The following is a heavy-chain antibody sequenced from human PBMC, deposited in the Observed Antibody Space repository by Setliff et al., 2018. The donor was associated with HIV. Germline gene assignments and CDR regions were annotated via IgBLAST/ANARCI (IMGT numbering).Heavy chain of an antibody. D-gene: IGHD6-13*01. CDR1: GGSISSRNFY. CDR3: ARDGYSSSWYVISGSFDY. Sequence: PSETLSLTCTVSGGSISSRNFYWGWIRQPPGKGLEWIGSIFYSGTTYYNPSLKSRVTVSVDTSKNQFSLKLTSVTAADTAVYYCARDGYSSSWYVISGSFDYWGQGILVTVSS. J-gene: IGHJ4*02. CDR2: IFYSGTT. V-gene: IGHV4-39*02.